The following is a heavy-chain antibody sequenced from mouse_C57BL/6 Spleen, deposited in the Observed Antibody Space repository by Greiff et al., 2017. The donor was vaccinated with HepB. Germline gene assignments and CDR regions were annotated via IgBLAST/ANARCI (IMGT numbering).Heavy chain of an antibody. V-gene: IGHV1-22*01. CDR1: GYKFTDYK. D-gene: IGHD1-1*01. CDR2: INPNNGGT. Sequence: VQLQQSGPELVKPGASVKMSCKASGYKFTDYKMHWVKQSHGKSLEWIGYINPNNGGTSYNQKFKGKATLTVNKSSSTAYMELRSLTSEDSAVYYCARYYYGSSYAMDYWGQGTSVTVSS. CDR3: ARYYYGSSYAMDY. J-gene: IGHJ4*01.